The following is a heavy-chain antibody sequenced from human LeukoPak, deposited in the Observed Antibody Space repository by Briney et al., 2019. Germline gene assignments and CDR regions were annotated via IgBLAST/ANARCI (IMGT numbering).Heavy chain of an antibody. V-gene: IGHV4-34*01. J-gene: IGHJ6*03. Sequence: PSETLSLTCAVSGGSFSRPFWSWIRQTPGKGLEWIGEINHSGSTNYNPSLKSRVTISVDTSKNQFSLKLSSVTAADTAVYYCARGPNRYCSGGSCYSPGMDVWGKGTTVTVSS. CDR3: ARGPNRYCSGGSCYSPGMDV. D-gene: IGHD2-15*01. CDR1: GGSFSRPF. CDR2: INHSGST.